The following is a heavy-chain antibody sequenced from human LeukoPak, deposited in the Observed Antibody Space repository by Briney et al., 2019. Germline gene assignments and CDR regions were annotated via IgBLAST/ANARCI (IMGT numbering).Heavy chain of an antibody. V-gene: IGHV3-9*03. Sequence: GGSLRLSCAASGFTFSHYSMTWVRQAPGKGLEWVSGIGWNGGSIDYADSVKGRFTISRDNAKNSLYLQMSSLRVEDMALYFCAKDMTPYSRSSGYFDYWGQGTLVIVSS. J-gene: IGHJ4*02. D-gene: IGHD6-6*01. CDR2: IGWNGGSI. CDR3: AKDMTPYSRSSGYFDY. CDR1: GFTFSHYS.